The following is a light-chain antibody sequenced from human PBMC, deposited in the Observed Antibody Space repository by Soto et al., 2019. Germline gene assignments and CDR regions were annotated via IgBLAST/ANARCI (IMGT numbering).Light chain of an antibody. CDR1: QSVSGW. V-gene: IGKV1-5*01. CDR3: LLDYAYFWA. CDR2: AAS. Sequence: DIQLTQSPSTLSASVGDTVTVTCRASQSVSGWLAWYQQKPGEAPKLLIYAASTLQSGVPSRFSGSGFGTDFTLTINSLQPEDFATYYCLLDYAYFWAFGQGTKVDIK. J-gene: IGKJ1*01.